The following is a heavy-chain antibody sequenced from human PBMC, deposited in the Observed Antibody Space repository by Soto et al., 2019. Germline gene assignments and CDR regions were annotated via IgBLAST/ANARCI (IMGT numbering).Heavy chain of an antibody. CDR3: AKDIPRTPYVYDFWSGLYYYGMDV. CDR2: ISGSGGST. D-gene: IGHD3-3*01. J-gene: IGHJ6*02. V-gene: IGHV3-23*01. CDR1: GFTFSSYA. Sequence: GGSLRLSCAASGFTFSSYAMSWVRQAPGKGLEWVSAISGSGGSTYYADSVKGRFTISRDNSKNTLYLQMNSLRAEDTAVYYCAKDIPRTPYVYDFWSGLYYYGMDVWGQGTTVTVSS.